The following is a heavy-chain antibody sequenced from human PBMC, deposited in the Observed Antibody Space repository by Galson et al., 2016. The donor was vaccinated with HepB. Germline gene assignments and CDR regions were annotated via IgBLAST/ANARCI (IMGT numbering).Heavy chain of an antibody. D-gene: IGHD5-12*01. Sequence: SETLSLTCAVNGGSFSGQYWRWIRQPPGKGLEWIGEINHRGSSNYNPSLRGRVSMSVGTSANQFSLKWNSVTAADTAVYYCSRDPMYGGFGDVWAQGILVTVSS. J-gene: IGHJ1*01. V-gene: IGHV4-34*01. CDR3: SRDPMYGGFGDV. CDR1: GGSFSGQY. CDR2: INHRGSS.